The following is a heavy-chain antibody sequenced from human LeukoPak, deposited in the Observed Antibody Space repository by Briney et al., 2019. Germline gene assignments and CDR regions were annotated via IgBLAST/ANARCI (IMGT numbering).Heavy chain of an antibody. CDR2: IYSGGST. CDR1: GFTVSSNY. J-gene: IGHJ4*02. CDR3: ARERHDFWSGSKGPPDY. Sequence: GGSLRLSCAASGFTVSSNYMSWVRQAPGKGLEWVSVIYSGGSTYYADSVKGRFTISRDNSKNTLYLQMNSLRAEDTAVYYCARERHDFWSGSKGPPDYWGQGTLVTVSS. V-gene: IGHV3-53*01. D-gene: IGHD3-3*01.